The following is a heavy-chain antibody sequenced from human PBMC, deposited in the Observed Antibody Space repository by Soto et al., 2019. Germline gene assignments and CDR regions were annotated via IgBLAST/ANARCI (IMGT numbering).Heavy chain of an antibody. D-gene: IGHD1-1*01. Sequence: QVQLVQSGAEVKKPGASVKVSCKASGYTFTSYGISWVRQASGQGLEWMGWISAYNGNTKYAQKLQGRATMTTDTSTSTAYMELRSVRSDDTAGYYCARAEAYKWNDGGWFDPWGQGTLVTVSS. CDR3: ARAEAYKWNDGGWFDP. V-gene: IGHV1-18*01. CDR2: ISAYNGNT. CDR1: GYTFTSYG. J-gene: IGHJ5*02.